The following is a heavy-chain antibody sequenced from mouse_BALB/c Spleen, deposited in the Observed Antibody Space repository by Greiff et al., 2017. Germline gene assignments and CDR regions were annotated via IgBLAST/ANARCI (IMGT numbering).Heavy chain of an antibody. V-gene: IGHV2-9*02. CDR3: ARAIYYYGSRGAMDY. CDR1: GFSLTSYG. D-gene: IGHD1-1*01. J-gene: IGHJ4*01. Sequence: VQLVESGPGLVAPSQSLSITCTVSGFSLTSYGVHWVRQPPGKGLEWLGVIWAGGSTNYNSALMSRLSISKDNSKSQVFLKMNSLQTDDTAMYYCARAIYYYGSRGAMDYWGQGTSVTVSS. CDR2: IWAGGST.